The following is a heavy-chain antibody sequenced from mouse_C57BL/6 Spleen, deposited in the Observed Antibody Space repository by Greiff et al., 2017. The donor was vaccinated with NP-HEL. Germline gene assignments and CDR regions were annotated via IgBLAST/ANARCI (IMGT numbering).Heavy chain of an antibody. CDR1: GFTFSSYA. J-gene: IGHJ4*01. V-gene: IGHV5-4*03. CDR3: ATPITTVVARAMDY. Sequence: EVKLMESGGGLVKPGGSLKLSCAASGFTFSSYAMSWVRQTPEKRLEWVATISDGSSYTYYPDNVKGRFTISRDNAKNNLYLQMSHLKSEDTAMYYCATPITTVVARAMDYWGQGTSVTVSS. D-gene: IGHD1-1*01. CDR2: ISDGSSYT.